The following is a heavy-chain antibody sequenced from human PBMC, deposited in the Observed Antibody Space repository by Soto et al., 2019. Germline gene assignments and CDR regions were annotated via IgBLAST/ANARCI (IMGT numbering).Heavy chain of an antibody. Sequence: SETLSLTCTVSGGSISSGGYYWSWIRQHPGKGLEWIGYIYYSGSTYYNPSLKSRVTISVDTSKNQFSLKLSSVTAADTAVYYCARPYYDSDGFGLDPWGQGTLVTVSS. D-gene: IGHD3-22*01. CDR3: ARPYYDSDGFGLDP. CDR2: IYYSGST. V-gene: IGHV4-31*03. CDR1: GGSISSGGYY. J-gene: IGHJ5*02.